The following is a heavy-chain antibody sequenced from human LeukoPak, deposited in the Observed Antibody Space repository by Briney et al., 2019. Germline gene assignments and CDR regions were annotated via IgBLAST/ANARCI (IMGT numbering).Heavy chain of an antibody. Sequence: GGSLRLSCAASGFTFSNYAMTWVRQAPGKGLEWVSSITSSGANRYYADSVKGRFTISRDNAKNSLYLQMNSLRDEDTAVYYCARLTVVTATRSLDYWGQGTLVTVSS. D-gene: IGHD2-21*02. J-gene: IGHJ4*02. CDR3: ARLTVVTATRSLDY. CDR1: GFTFSNYA. CDR2: ITSSGANR. V-gene: IGHV3-21*01.